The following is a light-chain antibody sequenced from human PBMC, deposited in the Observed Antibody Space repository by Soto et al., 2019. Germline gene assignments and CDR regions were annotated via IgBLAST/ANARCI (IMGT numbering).Light chain of an antibody. J-gene: IGLJ1*01. CDR3: CSYAGTYVYV. V-gene: IGLV2-11*01. CDR2: DVS. Sequence: QSALTQPRSVSGSPGQSVTISCTGTSSDVGGYNYVSLYQQHPGKAPKLMIYDVSKRLSGVPDRFSGSKSGNTASLTISGLQAEDEADYYCCSYAGTYVYVFGTGTKVTVL. CDR1: SSDVGGYNY.